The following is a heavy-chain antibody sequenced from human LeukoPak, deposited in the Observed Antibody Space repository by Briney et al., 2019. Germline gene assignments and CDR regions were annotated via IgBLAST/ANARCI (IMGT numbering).Heavy chain of an antibody. V-gene: IGHV1-18*01. Sequence: ASVKVSCKASGYTFTSYGISWARQAPGQGLEWMGWISAYNGNTNYAQKLQGRVTMTTDTSTSTAYMELRSLRSDDTAVYYCARKPGRDYGSRSYWFDPWGQGTLVTVSS. D-gene: IGHD4-17*01. CDR2: ISAYNGNT. J-gene: IGHJ5*02. CDR1: GYTFTSYG. CDR3: ARKPGRDYGSRSYWFDP.